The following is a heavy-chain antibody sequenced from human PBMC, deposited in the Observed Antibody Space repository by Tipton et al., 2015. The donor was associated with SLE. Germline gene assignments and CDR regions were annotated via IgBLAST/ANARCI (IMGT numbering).Heavy chain of an antibody. Sequence: TLSLTCAVYGGSFSGYYWSWIRQPLGKGLEWIGEINHSGSTNYNPSLKSRVTISVDTSKNQFSLKLSSVTAADTAVYYCARAGDYDSSGYNYWGQGTLVTVSS. CDR2: INHSGST. V-gene: IGHV4-34*01. CDR3: ARAGDYDSSGYNY. CDR1: GGSFSGYY. D-gene: IGHD3-22*01. J-gene: IGHJ4*02.